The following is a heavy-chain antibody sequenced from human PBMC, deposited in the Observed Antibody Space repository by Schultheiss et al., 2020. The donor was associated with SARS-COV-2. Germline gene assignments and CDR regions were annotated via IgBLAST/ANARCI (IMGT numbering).Heavy chain of an antibody. D-gene: IGHD6-6*01. CDR3: ARGGGGGIAARHYYYYNYYDV. J-gene: IGHJ6*03. CDR1: GYTFTSYY. Sequence: ASVKVSCKASGYTFTSYYMNRVRQATGQGLEWMGWMNPNSGNTGYAPRFQGRVTMTRNTSISTAYIELSSLRSEDTAVYYCARGGGGGIAARHYYYYNYYDVWGKGTTVTVAS. CDR2: MNPNSGNT. V-gene: IGHV1-8*01.